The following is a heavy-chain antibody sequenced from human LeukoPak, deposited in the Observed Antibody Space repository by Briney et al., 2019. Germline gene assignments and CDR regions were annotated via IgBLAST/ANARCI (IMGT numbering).Heavy chain of an antibody. J-gene: IGHJ4*02. CDR2: IRPDGSEK. D-gene: IGHD3-9*01. Sequence: GGSLRLSCAASGFTFSAYWMSWVRQAPGMGLEWVANIRPDGSEKYYVDSVKGRFTISRDNAKNSLYLQMNSLRAEDTAVYYCARDPTLYYDILTGYYAFDYWGQGTLVTVSS. CDR1: GFTFSAYW. CDR3: ARDPTLYYDILTGYYAFDY. V-gene: IGHV3-7*01.